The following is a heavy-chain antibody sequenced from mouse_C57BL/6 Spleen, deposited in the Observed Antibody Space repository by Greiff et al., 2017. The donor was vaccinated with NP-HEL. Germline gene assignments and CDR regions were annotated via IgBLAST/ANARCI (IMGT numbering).Heavy chain of an antibody. CDR2: IYPGDGDT. D-gene: IGHD1-1*01. CDR1: GYAFSSSW. V-gene: IGHV1-82*01. Sequence: QVQLQQSGPELVKPGASVKISCKASGYAFSSSWMNWVKQRPGKGLEWIGRIYPGDGDTNYNGKFKGKATLTADKSSSTAYMQLSSLTSEDSAVYFCAKLHTVISPFDYWGQGTTLTVSS. J-gene: IGHJ2*01. CDR3: AKLHTVISPFDY.